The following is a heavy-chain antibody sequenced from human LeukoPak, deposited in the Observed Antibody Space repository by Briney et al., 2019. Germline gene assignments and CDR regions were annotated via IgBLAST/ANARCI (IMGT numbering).Heavy chain of an antibody. D-gene: IGHD1-1*01. J-gene: IGHJ5*02. CDR3: ARGWTGTASKRFLDP. CDR2: IGTAGDT. CDR1: GFTFSSYD. V-gene: IGHV3-13*01. Sequence: PGGSLRLSCAASGFTFSSYDMHWVRQATGKGLEWVSAIGTAGDTYYPGSVKGRFTISRENAKNSLYLQMNSLRAGDTAVYYCARGWTGTASKRFLDPWGQGTRVTVSS.